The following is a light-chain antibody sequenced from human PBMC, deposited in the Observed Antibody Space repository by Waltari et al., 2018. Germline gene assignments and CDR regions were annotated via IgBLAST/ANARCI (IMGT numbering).Light chain of an antibody. Sequence: GTSSDVGAYDYVSWYQQHPGKAPKLLIYDVNNRPSGVSTRFSGSKFGNTAFLTISGLQAEDEADYSCSSFTTNTTRVFGGGTKLTVL. J-gene: IGLJ2*01. CDR3: SSFTTNTTRV. CDR1: SSDVGAYDY. CDR2: DVN. V-gene: IGLV2-14*03.